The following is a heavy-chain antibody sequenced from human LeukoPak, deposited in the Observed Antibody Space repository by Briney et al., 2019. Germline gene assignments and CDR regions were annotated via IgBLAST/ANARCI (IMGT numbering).Heavy chain of an antibody. CDR3: TRAPQLGYCSGGSCYKAIFFDY. J-gene: IGHJ4*02. CDR1: GFTFGDYA. Sequence: GGSLRLSCTASGFTFGDYAMSWFRQAPGKGLEWVGFIRSKAYGGTTEYAASVKGRFTISRDDSKSIAYLQMNSLKTEDTAVYYCTRAPQLGYCSGGSCYKAIFFDYWGQGTLVTVSS. D-gene: IGHD2-15*01. CDR2: IRSKAYGGTT. V-gene: IGHV3-49*03.